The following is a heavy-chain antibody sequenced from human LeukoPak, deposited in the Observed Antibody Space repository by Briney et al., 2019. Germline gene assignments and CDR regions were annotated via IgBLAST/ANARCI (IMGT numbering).Heavy chain of an antibody. D-gene: IGHD3-10*01. Sequence: PSETLSLTCAVYGGSFSGYYWSWIRQPPGKGLEWIGEINHSGSTNYNPSLKSRVTISVDTSKNQFSLKLSSVTAADTAVYYCARGGESNKDFDYWGQGTLATVSS. CDR1: GGSFSGYY. J-gene: IGHJ4*02. CDR2: INHSGST. V-gene: IGHV4-34*01. CDR3: ARGGESNKDFDY.